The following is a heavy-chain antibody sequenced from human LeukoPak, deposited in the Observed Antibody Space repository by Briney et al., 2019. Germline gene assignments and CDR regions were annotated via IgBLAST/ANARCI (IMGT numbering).Heavy chain of an antibody. D-gene: IGHD3-3*01. CDR2: IYTSGSI. Sequence: SQTLSLTCTVSGGSISRGNYYWYWIRQPAGKGLEWIGRIYTSGSISYNPSLKSRVTMSVDTSKNRFSLNLSSVTAADTAVYYCARGPYYDFWSGYPFFDYWGQGTLVTVSS. CDR1: GGSISRGNYY. CDR3: ARGPYYDFWSGYPFFDY. V-gene: IGHV4-61*02. J-gene: IGHJ4*02.